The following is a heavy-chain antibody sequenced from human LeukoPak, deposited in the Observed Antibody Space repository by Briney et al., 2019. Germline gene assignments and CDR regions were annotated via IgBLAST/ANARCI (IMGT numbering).Heavy chain of an antibody. CDR1: GDSMNNFH. J-gene: IGHJ3*01. Sequence: SETLSLTCTISGDSMNNFHWGWIRQPPGKGLEWIGSISYTGNTNSNPSLTSRSGISVDTSNNHFSLRLDSVTAADTAVYYCARDLRLPGIRAFDFWGQGALVIVSS. V-gene: IGHV4-59*01. CDR2: ISYTGNT. CDR3: ARDLRLPGIRAFDF.